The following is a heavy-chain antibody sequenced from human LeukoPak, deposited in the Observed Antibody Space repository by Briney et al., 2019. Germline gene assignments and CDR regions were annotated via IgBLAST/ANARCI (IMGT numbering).Heavy chain of an antibody. J-gene: IGHJ5*02. CDR2: ISGSGGST. Sequence: QTGGSLRLSCAASGFTFSSYAMSWVRQAPGKGLEWVSAISGSGGSTYYADSVKGRFTISRDNSKNTLYLQMNSLRAEDTAVYYCAKDLAPIAVAGNWFDPWGQGTLVTVSS. CDR1: GFTFSSYA. V-gene: IGHV3-23*01. CDR3: AKDLAPIAVAGNWFDP. D-gene: IGHD6-19*01.